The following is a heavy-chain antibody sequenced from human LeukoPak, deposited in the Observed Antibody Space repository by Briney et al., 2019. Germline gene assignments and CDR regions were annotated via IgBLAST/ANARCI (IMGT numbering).Heavy chain of an antibody. Sequence: GASVKVSCKASGGTFSSYAISWVRQAPGQGLEWMGGIIPIFGTANYAQKFQGRVTITADESTSTAYMELSSLRSEDTAVYYCARGGITGTTRGPTRLNDAFDIWGQETMVTVSS. CDR3: ARGGITGTTRGPTRLNDAFDI. J-gene: IGHJ3*02. D-gene: IGHD1-20*01. CDR1: GGTFSSYA. CDR2: IIPIFGTA. V-gene: IGHV1-69*13.